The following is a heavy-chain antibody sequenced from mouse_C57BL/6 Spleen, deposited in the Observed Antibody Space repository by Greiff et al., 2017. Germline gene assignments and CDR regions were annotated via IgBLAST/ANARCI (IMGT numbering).Heavy chain of an antibody. Sequence: QVQLQQSGTELVKPGASVKLSCKASGYTFTSYWMHWVKQRPGQGLEWIGNINPSNGGTNYNEKFKSKATLTVDKSSSTAYMQLSSLTSEDSAVXYCARYDGYYWYFGVWGTGTTVTVSS. D-gene: IGHD2-3*01. J-gene: IGHJ1*03. CDR1: GYTFTSYW. V-gene: IGHV1-53*01. CDR3: ARYDGYYWYFGV. CDR2: INPSNGGT.